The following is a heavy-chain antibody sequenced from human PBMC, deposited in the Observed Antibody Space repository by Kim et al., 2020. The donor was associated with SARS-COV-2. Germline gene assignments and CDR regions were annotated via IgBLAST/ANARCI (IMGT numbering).Heavy chain of an antibody. Sequence: SRKRRVTISVDTSKNQSSLKLSSVTAADTAVYYCARGRSIFGVVTAPFDPWGQGTLVTVSS. CDR3: ARGRSIFGVVTAPFDP. D-gene: IGHD3-3*01. V-gene: IGHV4-59*09. J-gene: IGHJ5*02.